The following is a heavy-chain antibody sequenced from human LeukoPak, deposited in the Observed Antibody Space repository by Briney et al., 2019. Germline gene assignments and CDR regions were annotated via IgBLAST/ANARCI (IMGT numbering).Heavy chain of an antibody. Sequence: SETLSLTCTVSGGSFSSYYWTWIRQPPGKGLEWIGYIDHGGSTNYNPSLRSRVSISSDTSKIQFSLELTSVTAADTAVYYCARLRAPWSILAYFDSWGQGTLVTVSS. D-gene: IGHD2-8*02. CDR1: GGSFSSYY. V-gene: IGHV4-59*01. CDR2: IDHGGST. CDR3: ARLRAPWSILAYFDS. J-gene: IGHJ4*02.